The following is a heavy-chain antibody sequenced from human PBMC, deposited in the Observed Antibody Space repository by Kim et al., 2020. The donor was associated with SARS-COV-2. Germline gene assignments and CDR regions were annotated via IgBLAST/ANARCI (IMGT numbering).Heavy chain of an antibody. CDR3: ARGGGEWELLRGEQDKVFDI. J-gene: IGHJ4*02. CDR1: GGSISSGGYY. V-gene: IGHV4-31*03. D-gene: IGHD1-26*01. CDR2: IHYSGST. Sequence: SETLSLTCTVSGGSISSGGYYWNWIRHHPGRGLEWIGYIHYSGSTYYNPSLKSRVTMSVETPKNQFSLKMSSVTAADTAVYYCARGGGEWELLRGEQDKVFDICGQETLVTVSS.